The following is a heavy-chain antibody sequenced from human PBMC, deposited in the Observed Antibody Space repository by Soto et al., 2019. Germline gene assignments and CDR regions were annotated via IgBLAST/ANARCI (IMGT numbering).Heavy chain of an antibody. CDR3: ARHFAVAAPFDS. CDR2: FHYSGSS. V-gene: IGHV4-39*01. Sequence: QLLLQESGPGLVKPSETLSLTCAVSGASVSSNSYFWGWIRQPPGKGLEWIGSFHYSGSSYSNPSLKSRVTISVDTSRNQFSLRVSSVTAADTAVYYCARHFAVAAPFDSWGQGTLVTVSA. D-gene: IGHD6-19*01. CDR1: GASVSSNSYF. J-gene: IGHJ4*02.